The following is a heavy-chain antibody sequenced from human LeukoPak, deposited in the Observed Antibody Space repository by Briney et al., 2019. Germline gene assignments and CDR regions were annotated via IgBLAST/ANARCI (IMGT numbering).Heavy chain of an antibody. Sequence: GGSLRLSCAASGFTFSSYSMNWVRQAPGKGLEWVAFIRYDGSNKYYADSVKGRFTISRDNSKNTLYLQMNSLRAEDTAVYYCAKSAYYYDSSGYYYYYYYMDVWGKGTTVTVSS. CDR1: GFTFSSYS. V-gene: IGHV3-30*02. J-gene: IGHJ6*03. D-gene: IGHD3-22*01. CDR2: IRYDGSNK. CDR3: AKSAYYYDSSGYYYYYYYMDV.